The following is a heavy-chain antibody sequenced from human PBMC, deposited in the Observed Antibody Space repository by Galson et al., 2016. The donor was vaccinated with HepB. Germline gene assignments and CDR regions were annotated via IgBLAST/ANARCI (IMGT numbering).Heavy chain of an antibody. Sequence: SLRLSCAASGFTFSDYYMSWIRQAPGKGLEWISYISRSSSYIIYADSVKGRFTISRDDAKNSLYLQMNSLRAEDTAVYYCAREGRGPYSNTIDSWGQGTLVTVSS. J-gene: IGHJ4*02. CDR1: GFTFSDYY. D-gene: IGHD2-21*01. CDR2: ISRSSSYI. CDR3: AREGRGPYSNTIDS. V-gene: IGHV3-11*06.